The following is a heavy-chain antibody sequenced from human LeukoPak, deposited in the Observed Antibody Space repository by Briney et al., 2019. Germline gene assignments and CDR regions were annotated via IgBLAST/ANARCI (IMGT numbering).Heavy chain of an antibody. CDR3: ARGRIVEGPDY. J-gene: IGHJ4*02. V-gene: IGHV1-2*02. D-gene: IGHD1-26*01. CDR1: GYTFIGYY. CDR2: INPNSGDT. Sequence: GASVKVSCKASGYTFIGYYIHWMRQAPGQGLEWMGWINPNSGDTNYAQKFQGRVTMTRDTSVSTAYMELSSLTSDDTAVYYCARGRIVEGPDYWGQGTLVTVSS.